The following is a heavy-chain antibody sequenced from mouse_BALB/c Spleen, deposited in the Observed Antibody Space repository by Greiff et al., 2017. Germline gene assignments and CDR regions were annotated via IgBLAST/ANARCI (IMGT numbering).Heavy chain of an antibody. CDR3: ARDAYGSLTRGWFAY. D-gene: IGHD2-10*02. CDR2: SRNKANDYTT. J-gene: IGHJ3*01. CDR1: GFTFSDFY. V-gene: IGHV7-1*02. Sequence: DVMLVESGGGLVQPGGSLRLSCATSGFTFSDFYMEWVRQPPGKRLEWIAASRNKANDYTTEYSASVKGRFIVSRDTSQSILYLQMNALRAEDTAIYYCARDAYGSLTRGWFAYWGQGTLVTVSA.